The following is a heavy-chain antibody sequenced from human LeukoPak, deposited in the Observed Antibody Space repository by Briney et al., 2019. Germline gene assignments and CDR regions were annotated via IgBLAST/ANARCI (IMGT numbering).Heavy chain of an antibody. CDR3: AKEATWGNWYFDL. V-gene: IGHV3-30*18. CDR2: IGRDGRAK. CDR1: GFSFSSHG. Sequence: GSLRLSCAASGFSFSSHGMHWVRQAPGKGLEWVAVIGRDGRAKYYANSVEGRFSMSRDNSEEKLYLEMNSLRDEDTAVYYCAKEATWGNWYFDLWGRGTLVTVSS. J-gene: IGHJ2*01. D-gene: IGHD3-16*01.